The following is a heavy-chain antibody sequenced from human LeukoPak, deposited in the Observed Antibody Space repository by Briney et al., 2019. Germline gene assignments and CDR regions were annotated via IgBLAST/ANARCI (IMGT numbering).Heavy chain of an antibody. CDR1: GFTFDDYA. Sequence: SLRLSCAVSGFTFDDYAMHWVRQVPGKGLEWVSGINWNSDSIGYADSVKGRFTTSRDNAKNSLYLQMNSLRAEDTAVYYCAKDLEKWRTRLGEVDYWGQGTLVTVSS. D-gene: IGHD3-10*01. J-gene: IGHJ4*02. CDR2: INWNSDSI. V-gene: IGHV3-9*01. CDR3: AKDLEKWRTRLGEVDY.